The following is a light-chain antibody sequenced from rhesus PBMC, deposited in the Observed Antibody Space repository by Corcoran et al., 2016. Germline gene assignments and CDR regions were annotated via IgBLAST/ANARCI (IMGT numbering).Light chain of an antibody. Sequence: DIVMTQTPLSLPVTPGEPASISCRSSQSLLDRDGYTHLHWYLQKPGQSPQLLIYWGSNRASGVPDRVSGSGSGTDFTMKISRVETEDVWVYYSMHTLQTYNFGQETKVGIK. J-gene: IGKJ2*01. CDR2: WGS. V-gene: IGKV2-78*01. CDR1: QSLLDRDGYTH. CDR3: MHTLQTYN.